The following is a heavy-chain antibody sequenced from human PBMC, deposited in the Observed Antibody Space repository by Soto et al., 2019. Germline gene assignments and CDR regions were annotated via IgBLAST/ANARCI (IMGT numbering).Heavy chain of an antibody. CDR1: GYTFTXYG. CDR3: ARDRALELGDY. V-gene: IGHV1-18*01. Sequence: QVQLVQSGAEVKKXXASVXVXXKAXGYTFTXYGISWVRQAPGQGLEWMGWISAYNGNTNYAQKLQGRVTMTTDTSTSTAYMELRSLRSDDTAVYYCARDRALELGDYWGQGTLVTVSS. CDR2: ISAYNGNT. D-gene: IGHD1-26*01. J-gene: IGHJ4*02.